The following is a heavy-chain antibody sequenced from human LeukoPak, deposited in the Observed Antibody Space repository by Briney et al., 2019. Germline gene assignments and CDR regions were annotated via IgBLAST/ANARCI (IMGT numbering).Heavy chain of an antibody. V-gene: IGHV4-4*07. Sequence: SETLSLTCTVSGGSISSYYWSWIRQPAGKGLEWIGRIYTSGSTNYNPSLKSRVTMSVDTSKNQFSLKLSSVTAADTAVYYCARGLVYGVVTQGGYYYMDVWGKGTTVTVSS. J-gene: IGHJ6*03. D-gene: IGHD3-3*01. CDR1: GGSISSYY. CDR2: IYTSGST. CDR3: ARGLVYGVVTQGGYYYMDV.